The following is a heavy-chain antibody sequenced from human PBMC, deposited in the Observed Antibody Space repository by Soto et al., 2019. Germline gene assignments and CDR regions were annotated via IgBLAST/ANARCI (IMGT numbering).Heavy chain of an antibody. Sequence: QVQLVQSGAEVKKPGSSVRVSCKASGGTFSNFGFSWVRQAPGQGLEWMGGIIPIFASSNYAQKFQGRLTITADESTSTAYMDLSSLRSEYTAVYFCAKDVGFQQLLFVFETWGQGTLVTVSS. J-gene: IGHJ5*02. V-gene: IGHV1-69*01. CDR3: AKDVGFQQLLFVFET. CDR1: GGTFSNFG. CDR2: IIPIFASS. D-gene: IGHD6-13*01.